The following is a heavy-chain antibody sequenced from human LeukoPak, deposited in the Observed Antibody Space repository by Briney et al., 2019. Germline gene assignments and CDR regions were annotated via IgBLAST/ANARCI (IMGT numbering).Heavy chain of an antibody. Sequence: SETLSLTCTVSGGFISQEYWSWIRQPPGKGLEWIGYIYNSGSASYSPSLGSRVTMSVDTSKKQISLKLRSVTAADTAMYYCARDRLRHFDPWGQGTLVTVSS. CDR1: GGFISQEY. D-gene: IGHD4-17*01. CDR3: ARDRLRHFDP. J-gene: IGHJ5*02. V-gene: IGHV4-59*13. CDR2: IYNSGSA.